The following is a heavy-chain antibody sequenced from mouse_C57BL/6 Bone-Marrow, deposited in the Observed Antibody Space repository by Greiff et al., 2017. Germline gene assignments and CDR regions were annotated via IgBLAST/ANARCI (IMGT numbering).Heavy chain of an antibody. CDR2: IHPNSGST. Sequence: VQLQQPGAELVKPGASVKLPCKASGYTFTSYWMHWVKQRPGQGLEWIGMIHPNSGSTNYNEKFKSKATLTVDKSSSTAYMQLSSLTSEDSAVYYCASPITTVVADYAMDYWGQGTSVTVSS. D-gene: IGHD1-1*01. J-gene: IGHJ4*01. CDR3: ASPITTVVADYAMDY. CDR1: GYTFTSYW. V-gene: IGHV1-64*01.